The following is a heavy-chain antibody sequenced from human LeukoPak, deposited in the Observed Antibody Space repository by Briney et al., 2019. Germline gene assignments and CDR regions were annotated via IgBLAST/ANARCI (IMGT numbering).Heavy chain of an antibody. V-gene: IGHV3-30-3*01. CDR3: ARVAGPRSSSDAFDI. J-gene: IGHJ3*02. D-gene: IGHD6-6*01. CDR1: GFTFSSYA. Sequence: GRSLRLSCAASGFTFSSYAMHWVRQAPGKGLEWVAVISYDGSNKYYADSVKGRFTISRDNSKNTLYLQMNSLRAEDTAVYYCARVAGPRSSSDAFDIWGQGTMVTVSS. CDR2: ISYDGSNK.